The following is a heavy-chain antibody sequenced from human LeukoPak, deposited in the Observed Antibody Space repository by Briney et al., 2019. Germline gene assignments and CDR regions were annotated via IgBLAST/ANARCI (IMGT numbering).Heavy chain of an antibody. J-gene: IGHJ4*02. CDR2: ISSNGGST. CDR3: ARGRYDSSGYYYSGYYFDY. CDR1: GFTFSSYA. D-gene: IGHD3-22*01. V-gene: IGHV3-64*01. Sequence: PGGSLRLSCAASGFTFSSYAMHWVRQAPGKGLDYVSAISSNGGSTYYANSVKGRFTISRDNSKNTLYLQMGSLRAEDMAVYYCARGRYDSSGYYYSGYYFDYWGQGTLVTVSS.